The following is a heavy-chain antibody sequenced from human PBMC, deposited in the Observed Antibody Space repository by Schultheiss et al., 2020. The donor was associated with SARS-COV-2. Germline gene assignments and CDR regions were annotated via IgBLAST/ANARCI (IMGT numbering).Heavy chain of an antibody. CDR2: ISGSGGST. J-gene: IGHJ6*02. CDR3: ARDGYSSSWNINYYYGMDV. V-gene: IGHV3-23*01. CDR1: GFTFSSYA. Sequence: GGSLRLSCAASGFTFSSYAMTWVRQAPGKGLEWVSAISGSGGSTYYADSVKGRFTISRDNSKNTLYLQMNSLRAEDTAVYYCARDGYSSSWNINYYYGMDVWGQGTTVTVSS. D-gene: IGHD6-13*01.